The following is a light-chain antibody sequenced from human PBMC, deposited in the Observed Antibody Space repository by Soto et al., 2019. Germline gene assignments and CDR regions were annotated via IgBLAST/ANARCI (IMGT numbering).Light chain of an antibody. Sequence: VVLTQSPATLSLSPGERATLSCRTSLSVSVYLDWYQQKPGQAPRXLISDASNRATGIPARFSGSGSGTDFTLTISSLEPEDFAVYYCQQYGYSPITFGQGTRLEI. CDR3: QQYGYSPIT. J-gene: IGKJ5*01. CDR2: DAS. CDR1: LSVSVY. V-gene: IGKV3-11*01.